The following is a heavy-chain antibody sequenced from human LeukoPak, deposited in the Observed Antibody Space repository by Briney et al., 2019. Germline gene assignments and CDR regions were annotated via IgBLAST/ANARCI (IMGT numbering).Heavy chain of an antibody. Sequence: PETLSLTCAVSGGSISNYYWSWIRQPPGKGLEWIGYIYYTGSTNYNPSLKSRVTISVDTSKNQFTLKLTSVTAADTAVYYCARVSGSYWYWGQGTLVTVSS. CDR3: ARVSGSYWY. J-gene: IGHJ4*02. CDR2: IYYTGST. D-gene: IGHD1-26*01. V-gene: IGHV4-59*01. CDR1: GGSISNYY.